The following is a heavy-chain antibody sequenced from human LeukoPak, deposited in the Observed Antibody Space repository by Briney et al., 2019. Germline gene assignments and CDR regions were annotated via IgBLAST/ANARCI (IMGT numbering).Heavy chain of an antibody. CDR3: ARADLYSDAFDI. CDR2: IYYSGST. Sequence: TSETLSLTCTVSGGSISSHYWSWIRQPPGKGLEWIGYIYYSGSTNYNPSLKSRVAISVDTSKNQFSLKLSSVTAADTAVYYCARADLYSDAFDIWGQGTMVTVSS. V-gene: IGHV4-59*11. J-gene: IGHJ3*02. CDR1: GGSISSHY. D-gene: IGHD2-21*01.